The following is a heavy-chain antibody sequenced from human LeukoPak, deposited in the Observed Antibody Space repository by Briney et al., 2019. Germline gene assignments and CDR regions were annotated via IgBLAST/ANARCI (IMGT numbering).Heavy chain of an antibody. D-gene: IGHD4-17*01. CDR1: GFTFSAYW. CDR3: TNNFHGDYSY. Sequence: PGGSLRLSCTASGFTFSAYWMQWVRQAPGKGLVWVSRVNGDGRTTNYADSVKGRFTISSDNAKNTLYLQMNSLRAEDTAVYYCTNNFHGDYSYWGQGTLVTVSS. V-gene: IGHV3-74*01. J-gene: IGHJ4*02. CDR2: VNGDGRTT.